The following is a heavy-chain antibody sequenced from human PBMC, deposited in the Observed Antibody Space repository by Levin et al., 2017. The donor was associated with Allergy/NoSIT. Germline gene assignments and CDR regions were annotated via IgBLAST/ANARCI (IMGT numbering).Heavy chain of an antibody. D-gene: IGHD6-19*01. CDR2: IKSKTDGGTT. Sequence: LSLTCAASGFTFSNAWMSWVRQAPGKGLEWVGRIKSKTDGGTTDYAAPVKGRFTISRDDSKNTLYLQMNSLKTEDTAVYYCTTTSGGLIAVAGYAAFDIWGQGTMVTVSS. J-gene: IGHJ3*02. V-gene: IGHV3-15*01. CDR1: GFTFSNAW. CDR3: TTTSGGLIAVAGYAAFDI.